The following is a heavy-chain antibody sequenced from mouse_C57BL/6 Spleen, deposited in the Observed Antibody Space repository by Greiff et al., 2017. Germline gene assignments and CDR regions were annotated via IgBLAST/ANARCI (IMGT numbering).Heavy chain of an antibody. Sequence: EVQVVESGGGLVKPGGSLKLSCAASGFTFSSYTMSWVRQTPEKRLEWVATISGGGGNTYYPDSVKGRFTISRDNAKNTLYLQMSSLRSEDTALYYCARGYYGSSYGWYFDVWGTGTTVTVSS. CDR3: ARGYYGSSYGWYFDV. D-gene: IGHD1-1*01. CDR1: GFTFSSYT. CDR2: ISGGGGNT. J-gene: IGHJ1*03. V-gene: IGHV5-9*01.